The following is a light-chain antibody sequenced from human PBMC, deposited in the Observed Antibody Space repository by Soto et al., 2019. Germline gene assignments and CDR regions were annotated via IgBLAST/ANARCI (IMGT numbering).Light chain of an antibody. V-gene: IGKV1-8*01. CDR3: QQYYTYPWT. CDR1: QGITNY. CDR2: AAS. Sequence: AIGMTQSPSSLSASTGDRVTITCRASQGITNYLVWYQQKPGKAPKVLIHAASTLQSGVSSRFSGSGSGTDFTLTISCLQSEDFATYYCQQYYTYPWTFGQGTKVEV. J-gene: IGKJ1*01.